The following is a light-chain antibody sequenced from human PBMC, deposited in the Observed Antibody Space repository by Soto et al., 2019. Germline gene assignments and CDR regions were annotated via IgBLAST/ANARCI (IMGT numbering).Light chain of an antibody. Sequence: QSALTQPASVSGSPGQSITISCTGTSSDIGGYNYLSWYQQHPGKAPKLMIYDVSDRPSGVSNRFSGSRSGNTASLTISGLQAEDEADYYCSAYASSNTVLFGGGTKLTVL. V-gene: IGLV2-14*03. CDR2: DVS. CDR1: SSDIGGYNY. CDR3: SAYASSNTVL. J-gene: IGLJ2*01.